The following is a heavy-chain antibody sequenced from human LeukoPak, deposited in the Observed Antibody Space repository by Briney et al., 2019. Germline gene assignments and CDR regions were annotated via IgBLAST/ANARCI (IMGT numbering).Heavy chain of an antibody. CDR2: IHPNSGDT. J-gene: IGHJ4*02. D-gene: IGHD3-10*01. CDR1: GYTFRDHH. Sequence: SVRVSCKALGYTFRDHHVNWVRQAPGQGLEWMGWIHPNSGDTKYGQKFQGRLTMTRDTSISTAYMELNGLTSDDTPVYYCSSHYGPGSVRGQGTLVTASS. CDR3: SSHYGPGSV. V-gene: IGHV1-2*02.